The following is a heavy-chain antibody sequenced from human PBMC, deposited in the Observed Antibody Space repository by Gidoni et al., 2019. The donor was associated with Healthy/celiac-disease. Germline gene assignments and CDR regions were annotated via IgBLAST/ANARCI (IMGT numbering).Heavy chain of an antibody. J-gene: IGHJ6*02. CDR2: MNPNSGNT. D-gene: IGHD6-13*01. CDR1: GYTFTSYD. CDR3: ARVGAAAGTWNYYYYGMDV. Sequence: QVQLVQSGAEVKKPGASVKVSCKPSGYTFTSYDIHWVRQATGQGLEWMGWMNPNSGNTGYAQKFQGRVTMTRNTSISTAYMELSSLRSEDTAVYYCARVGAAAGTWNYYYYGMDVWGQGTTVTVSS. V-gene: IGHV1-8*02.